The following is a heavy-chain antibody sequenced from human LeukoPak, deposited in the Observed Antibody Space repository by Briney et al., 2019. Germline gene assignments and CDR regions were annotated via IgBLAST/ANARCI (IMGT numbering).Heavy chain of an antibody. CDR1: GFTVSSYW. CDR2: IKQDGSEK. CDR3: ARVGTGTPFDY. Sequence: QSGGSLRLSCAASGFTVSSYWMSWVRQAPGKGLEWVANIKQDGSEKYYVDSVKGRFTISRDNAKNSLYLQMNSLRAEDTAVYYCARVGTGTPFDYWGQGTLVTVFS. J-gene: IGHJ4*02. D-gene: IGHD3/OR15-3a*01. V-gene: IGHV3-7*01.